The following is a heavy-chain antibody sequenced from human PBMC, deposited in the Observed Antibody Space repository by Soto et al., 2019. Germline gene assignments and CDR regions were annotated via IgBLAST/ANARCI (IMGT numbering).Heavy chain of an antibody. J-gene: IGHJ3*02. D-gene: IGHD1-26*01. CDR1: GGSVSSGSYY. V-gene: IGHV4-61*01. CDR3: ARDRTWGSGSYSHLDI. CDR2: IYYSGST. Sequence: SETLSLTCTVSGGSVSSGSYYWSWIRQPPGKGLEWIGYIYYSGSTNYNPSLKSRVTISVDTSKNQFSLKLSSVTAADTAVYYCARDRTWGSGSYSHLDIWGQGTMVT.